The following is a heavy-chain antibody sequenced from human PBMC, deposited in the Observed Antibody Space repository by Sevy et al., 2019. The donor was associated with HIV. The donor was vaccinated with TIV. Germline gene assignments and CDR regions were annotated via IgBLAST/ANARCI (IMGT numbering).Heavy chain of an antibody. Sequence: GGSLRLSCAASGFTFGNYAMSWVRQAPGKGLEWVSGMSGRGGSTDYADSMKGRFTISRDNSKNTLYLQMNSLRAEDTAIYYCAKDVPDQSWYDDFWSGSPCFDYWGRGTLVTVSS. D-gene: IGHD3-3*01. CDR2: MSGRGGST. V-gene: IGHV3-23*01. CDR3: AKDVPDQSWYDDFWSGSPCFDY. J-gene: IGHJ4*02. CDR1: GFTFGNYA.